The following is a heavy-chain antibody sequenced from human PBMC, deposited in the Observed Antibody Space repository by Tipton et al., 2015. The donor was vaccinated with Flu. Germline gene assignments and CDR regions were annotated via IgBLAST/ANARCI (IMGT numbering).Heavy chain of an antibody. J-gene: IGHJ4*02. CDR1: GGSISSSSYY. CDR3: ACRGSCYH. Sequence: TLSLTCTVSGGSISSSSYYWVWIRQPPGKGLEWIGTIYYSGSTYYNPSLKSRVTMSVDTSKNQFSLKLSSVTAADTAVYYCACRGSCYHWGQGTLVTVSS. V-gene: IGHV4-39*07. D-gene: IGHD1-26*01. CDR2: IYYSGST.